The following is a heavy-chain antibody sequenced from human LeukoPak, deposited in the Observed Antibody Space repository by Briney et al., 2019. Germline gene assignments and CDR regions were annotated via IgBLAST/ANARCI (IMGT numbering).Heavy chain of an antibody. J-gene: IGHJ4*02. Sequence: PGGSLRLSCAASGFTFCGSGMSLVRPAPGKGLGGIFRSGDSDGSTYYADSSKGRFTISRDNSKNTLYLQMNNLRAEDTAVYYCAKGGCRGTCNPLAYWGQGALVTVSP. CDR3: AKGGCRGTCNPLAY. CDR2: SGDSDGST. CDR1: GFTFCGSG. V-gene: IGHV3-23*01. D-gene: IGHD2-15*01.